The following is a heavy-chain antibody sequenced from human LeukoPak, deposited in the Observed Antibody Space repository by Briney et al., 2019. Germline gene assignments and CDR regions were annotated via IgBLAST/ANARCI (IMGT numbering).Heavy chain of an antibody. Sequence: GGSLRLSCAASGFTFSSYGMHWVRQAPGKGLEWVAVIWYDGSNKYYADSAKGRFTISRDNSKNTLYLQMNSLRAEDTAVYYCARVNDFWSGYYTFDYWGQGTLVTVSS. CDR1: GFTFSSYG. D-gene: IGHD3-3*01. V-gene: IGHV3-33*01. J-gene: IGHJ4*02. CDR3: ARVNDFWSGYYTFDY. CDR2: IWYDGSNK.